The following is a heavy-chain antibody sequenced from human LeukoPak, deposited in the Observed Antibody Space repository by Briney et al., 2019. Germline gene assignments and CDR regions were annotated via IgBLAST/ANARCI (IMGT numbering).Heavy chain of an antibody. V-gene: IGHV3-43*02. CDR1: GFTFDDYA. CDR3: AKGTYYYDSSGYYYGY. D-gene: IGHD3-22*01. J-gene: IGHJ4*02. Sequence: PGGSLRLSCAASGFTFDDYAMHWVRQAPGKGLEWVSLISVDGGSTYYADSVKGRFTISRDNSKNSLYLQMNSLRTEDTALYYCAKGTYYYDSSGYYYGYWGQGTLVTVSS. CDR2: ISVDGGST.